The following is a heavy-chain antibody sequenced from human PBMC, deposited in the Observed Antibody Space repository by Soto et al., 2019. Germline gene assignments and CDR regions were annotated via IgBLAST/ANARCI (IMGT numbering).Heavy chain of an antibody. Sequence: GGSLRLSCAASGFTFSGDWMHWVCQAAGKGLVWVSRINMDGTRTNYADSVKGRFTISRDNAKNTLYLQMDSLRVDDTAVYFCARGPRGLYHHDYWGQGALVTVSS. V-gene: IGHV3-74*01. CDR1: GFTFSGDW. CDR3: ARGPRGLYHHDY. D-gene: IGHD2-2*01. CDR2: INMDGTRT. J-gene: IGHJ4*02.